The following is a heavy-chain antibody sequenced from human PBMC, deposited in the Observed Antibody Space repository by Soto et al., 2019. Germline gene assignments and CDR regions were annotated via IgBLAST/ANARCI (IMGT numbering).Heavy chain of an antibody. CDR2: ISNDGSNE. D-gene: IGHD3-10*01. CDR3: AKGEVRGIIPYYFDY. Sequence: GGSLRFSCAGSGFTFRWFGMNWVRQAPGKGLEWVARISNDGSNEYYVDSVKGRFTISRDNSKNTLYLQMDSLRAEDTAVYYCAKGEVRGIIPYYFDYWGLGTLVTVYS. V-gene: IGHV3-30*18. CDR1: GFTFRWFG. J-gene: IGHJ4*02.